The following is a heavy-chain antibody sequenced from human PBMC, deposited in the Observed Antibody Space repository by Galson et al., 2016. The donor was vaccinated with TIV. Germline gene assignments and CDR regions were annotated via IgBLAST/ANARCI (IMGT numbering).Heavy chain of an antibody. CDR3: MREGSTVTMHHYFGMDV. Sequence: TLSLTCAVSGYSIKSGYFWGWIRQPPGKGLQWIGSIYESGTTYSNPSLKSRLTMSIDSSKNEFSLKLSSVTATDTAVCFCMREGSTVTMHHYFGMDVWGQGTTVTVSS. V-gene: IGHV4-38-2*02. D-gene: IGHD4-17*01. J-gene: IGHJ6*02. CDR2: IYESGTT. CDR1: GYSIKSGYF.